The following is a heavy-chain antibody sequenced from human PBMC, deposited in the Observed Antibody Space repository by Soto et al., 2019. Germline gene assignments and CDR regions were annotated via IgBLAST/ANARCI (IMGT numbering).Heavy chain of an antibody. CDR3: AREGALKPFSS. Sequence: GGSLRLSCAASGFTFTSNEMNWVRQAPGKGLEWVSHISGSSIYIHYADSVRGRFTISRDNAKNSVYLQMDSLRVEDTAVYYCAREGALKPFSSWGQGALVTVSS. J-gene: IGHJ5*02. CDR1: GFTFTSNE. V-gene: IGHV3-21*01. CDR2: ISGSSIYI.